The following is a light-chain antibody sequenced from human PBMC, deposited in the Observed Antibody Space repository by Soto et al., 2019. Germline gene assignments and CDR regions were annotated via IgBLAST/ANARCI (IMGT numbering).Light chain of an antibody. CDR2: EVS. J-gene: IGLJ1*01. Sequence: LPPAPSATGAPRHSGTLLLTRNNRYVGGYNYVSWYQQHPGKAPKLMIYEVSKRPSGVPDRFSGSKSGNTASLTVSGLQAEDEADYYCSSYAGSNNLVFGTGTKVTVL. CDR1: NRYVGGYNY. CDR3: SSYAGSNNLV. V-gene: IGLV2-8*01.